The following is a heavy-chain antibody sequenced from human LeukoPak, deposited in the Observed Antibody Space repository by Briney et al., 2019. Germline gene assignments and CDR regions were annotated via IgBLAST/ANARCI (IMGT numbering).Heavy chain of an antibody. J-gene: IGHJ4*02. Sequence: GGSLRLSCAASGFNFSNAWMSWVRQAPGKGLEWVGRIKSKTDGGTTDYAAPVKGRFTISRDDSKNTLYLQMNSLKTEDTAVYYCTTDYCSSTSCLNWGQGTLVTVSS. D-gene: IGHD2-2*01. CDR2: IKSKTDGGTT. V-gene: IGHV3-15*01. CDR1: GFNFSNAW. CDR3: TTDYCSSTSCLN.